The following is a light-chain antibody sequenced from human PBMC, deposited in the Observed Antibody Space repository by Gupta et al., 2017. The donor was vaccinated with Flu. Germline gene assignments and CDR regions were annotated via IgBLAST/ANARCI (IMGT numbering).Light chain of an antibody. CDR3: MQGAHWPLA. CDR2: LVS. J-gene: IGKJ1*01. V-gene: IGKV2-30*01. Sequence: VTLGQPAPSSCRSSQSLVYSDGSTVLHWFQQRPGQAPRRLIYLVSHRDSGVPDRFTGSGSGTEFTLKISRVEAEDVGIYFCMQGAHWPLAFGQGTKVEIK. CDR1: QSLVYSDGSTV.